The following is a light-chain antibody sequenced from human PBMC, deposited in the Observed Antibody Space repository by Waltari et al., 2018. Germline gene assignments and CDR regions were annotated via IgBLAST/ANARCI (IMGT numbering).Light chain of an antibody. CDR2: DAS. CDR1: QSVGTY. J-gene: IGKJ4*01. V-gene: IGKV3-11*01. Sequence: EIVLTQSPDILSFSPGERATLSCRASQSVGTYLAWYQQRPGQSPRLLIYDASYRATGIPARFSGSGSETDFTLTISSLQPKDFAVYYCQQRRNWPLTFGGGTRVQI. CDR3: QQRRNWPLT.